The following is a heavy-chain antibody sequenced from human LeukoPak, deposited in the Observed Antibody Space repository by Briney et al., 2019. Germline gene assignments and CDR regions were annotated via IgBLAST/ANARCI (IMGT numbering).Heavy chain of an antibody. CDR3: ARAAYSGSYHSDY. CDR1: GGSVNSGSYY. V-gene: IGHV4-61*01. Sequence: SETLSLTCTVSGGSVNSGSYYWNWIRQPPGKGLEWIGYIYYSGSTNYNPSLKSRVTISVDMSKNQFSLKLSSVTAADTAVYYCARAAYSGSYHSDYWGQGTLVTVSS. CDR2: IYYSGST. J-gene: IGHJ4*02. D-gene: IGHD1-26*01.